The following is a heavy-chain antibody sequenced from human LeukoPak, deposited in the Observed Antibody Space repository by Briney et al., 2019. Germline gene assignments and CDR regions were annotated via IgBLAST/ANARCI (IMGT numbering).Heavy chain of an antibody. CDR1: GGSFSGYY. CDR3: ARRARRPTSDY. CDR2: INHSGST. V-gene: IGHV4-34*01. D-gene: IGHD1-1*01. Sequence: SETLSLTCAVYGGSFSGYYWSWIRQPPRKGLEWIGEINHSGSTNYNPSLKSRVTISVDTSKNQFSLKLSSVTAADTAVYYCARRARRPTSDYWGQGTLVTVSS. J-gene: IGHJ4*02.